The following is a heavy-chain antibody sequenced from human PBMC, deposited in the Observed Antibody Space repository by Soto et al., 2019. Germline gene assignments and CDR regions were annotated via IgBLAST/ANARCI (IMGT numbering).Heavy chain of an antibody. D-gene: IGHD3-22*01. CDR3: ARSFYYYDSSGYISDAFDI. CDR2: IYPGDSDT. V-gene: IGHV5-51*01. Sequence: PGESLKISCKGSGYSFTSYWIGWVRQMPGKGLEWMGIIYPGDSDTRYSPSFQGQVTISADKSISTAYLQWSSLKASDTAMYYCARSFYYYDSSGYISDAFDIWGQGTMVTVSS. CDR1: GYSFTSYW. J-gene: IGHJ3*02.